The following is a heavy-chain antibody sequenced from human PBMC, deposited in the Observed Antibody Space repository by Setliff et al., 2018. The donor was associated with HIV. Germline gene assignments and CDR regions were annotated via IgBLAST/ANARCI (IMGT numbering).Heavy chain of an antibody. V-gene: IGHV4-61*02. CDR1: GDSISGGRHY. J-gene: IGHJ5*02. CDR2: IETSGGNI. D-gene: IGHD1-7*01. Sequence: LSLTCIVSGDSISGGRHYLSWIRQTAGKGLEWIGRIETSGGNIDSNPSFKSRVTMSIDTSKNQFSLKLNSVTAADTAIYHCARMDITGTWRWFDPWGLGTLVTVSS. CDR3: ARMDITGTWRWFDP.